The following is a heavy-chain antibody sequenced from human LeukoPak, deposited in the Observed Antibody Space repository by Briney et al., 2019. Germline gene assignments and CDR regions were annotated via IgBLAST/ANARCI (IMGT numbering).Heavy chain of an antibody. CDR1: GFTVSSNY. CDR3: ASSPIGYGSGSYSAPDY. CDR2: IYSGGST. D-gene: IGHD3-10*01. V-gene: IGHV3-66*01. J-gene: IGHJ4*02. Sequence: GGSLRLSCAASGFTVSSNYMSWVRQAPGKGLEWVSVIYSGGSTYYADSVKGRFTISRDNSKNTLYLQMNSLRAEDTAVYYCASSPIGYGSGSYSAPDYWGQGTLVTVSS.